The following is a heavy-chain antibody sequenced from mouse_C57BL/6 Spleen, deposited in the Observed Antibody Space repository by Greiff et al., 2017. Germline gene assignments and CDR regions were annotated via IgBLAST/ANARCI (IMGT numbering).Heavy chain of an antibody. Sequence: EVQGVQSGEGLVKPGASLKLSCTASGFTFSSYAMPWVRQTPEKRLEWVAYISSGGGYNYYADTVKGRVTISRDNARNTLYLQLSSLKSEDTAMYYCTRSYGGGTALDYWGQGTSVAVS. CDR3: TRSYGGGTALDY. CDR2: ISSGGGYN. J-gene: IGHJ4*01. V-gene: IGHV5-9-1*02. CDR1: GFTFSSYA. D-gene: IGHD1-1*01.